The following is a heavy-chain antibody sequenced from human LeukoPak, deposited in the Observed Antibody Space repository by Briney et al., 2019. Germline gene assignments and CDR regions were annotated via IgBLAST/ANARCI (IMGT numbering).Heavy chain of an antibody. Sequence: GASVKVSCKGSGYTFNTYGITWVRQAPGQGLEWMGWINTDTLNARYEQKFQGRVTMTTDTSTSTAYMELRSLRSDDTAVYHCARGGSFHYDFWGQGTLVTVS. CDR1: GYTFNTYG. J-gene: IGHJ4*02. D-gene: IGHD1-26*01. CDR3: ARGGSFHYDF. CDR2: INTDTLNA. V-gene: IGHV1-18*01.